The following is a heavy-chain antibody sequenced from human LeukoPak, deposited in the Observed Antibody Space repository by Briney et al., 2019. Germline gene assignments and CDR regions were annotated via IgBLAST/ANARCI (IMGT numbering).Heavy chain of an antibody. J-gene: IGHJ4*02. CDR1: GGTFSSYA. Sequence: TVKVSCKASGGTFSSYAISWVRQAPGQGLEWMGGIIPIFGTANYAQKFQGRVTITADESTSTAYMELSSLRSEDTAVYYCARPSNIVATSYFDYWGQGTLVTVSS. V-gene: IGHV1-69*13. D-gene: IGHD5-12*01. CDR3: ARPSNIVATSYFDY. CDR2: IIPIFGTA.